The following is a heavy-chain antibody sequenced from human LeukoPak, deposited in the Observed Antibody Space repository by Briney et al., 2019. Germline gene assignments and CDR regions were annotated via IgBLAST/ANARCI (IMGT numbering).Heavy chain of an antibody. CDR1: GDSISNFY. CDR3: ARHERVLWFGEGTYNWFDP. CDR2: IYYSGNT. Sequence: SETLSLTCTVSGDSISNFYWSWIRQPAGKGLEWIGSIYYSGNTYYNASLKSQVSISIDTSKNQFSLRLTSVTAADTAVYYCARHERVLWFGEGTYNWFDPWGQGTLVTVSS. V-gene: IGHV4-59*05. D-gene: IGHD3-10*01. J-gene: IGHJ5*02.